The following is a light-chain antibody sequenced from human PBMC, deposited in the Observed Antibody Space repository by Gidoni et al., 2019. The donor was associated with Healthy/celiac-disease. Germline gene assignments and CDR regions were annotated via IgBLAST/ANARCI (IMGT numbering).Light chain of an antibody. CDR2: GAS. J-gene: IGKJ1*01. V-gene: IGKV3-20*01. CDR3: QQYGSSPWT. Sequence: EIVLTQSPGSLSLSPGASSTLSCRASQSVSSSYLAWYHQKPGQAPRLLIDGASSMATGIPDRFSGSGDGTDFTLTISRLESEYCAVYYCQQYGSSPWTFGQGTKVEIK. CDR1: QSVSSSY.